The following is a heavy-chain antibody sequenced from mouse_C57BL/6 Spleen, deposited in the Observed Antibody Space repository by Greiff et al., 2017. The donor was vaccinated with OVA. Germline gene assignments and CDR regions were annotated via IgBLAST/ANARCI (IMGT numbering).Heavy chain of an antibody. J-gene: IGHJ4*01. CDR3: ARVTVVAGDAMDY. CDR1: GYTFTSYG. V-gene: IGHV1-58*01. D-gene: IGHD1-1*01. Sequence: VQLKESGAELVRPGSSVKMSCKTSGYTFTSYGINWVKQRPGQGLEWIGYIYIGNGYTEYNEKFKGKATLTSDTSSSTAYMQLSSLTSEDSAIYFCARVTVVAGDAMDYWGQGTSVTVSS. CDR2: IYIGNGYT.